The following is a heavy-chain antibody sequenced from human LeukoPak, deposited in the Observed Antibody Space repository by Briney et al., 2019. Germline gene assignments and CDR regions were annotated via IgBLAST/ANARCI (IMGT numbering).Heavy chain of an antibody. CDR3: ARRGESASYGDYRFDY. V-gene: IGHV3-23*01. CDR2: ISGSSGLT. J-gene: IGHJ4*02. D-gene: IGHD4-17*01. CDR1: GFTFSNYA. Sequence: GGSLRLSCAASGFTFSNYAMSWVRQAPGRGLEWVSAISGSSGLTYYADSVKGRFTISRDNSKNTLFLQMNSLRAEDTAVYYCARRGESASYGDYRFDYWGQGALVTVSS.